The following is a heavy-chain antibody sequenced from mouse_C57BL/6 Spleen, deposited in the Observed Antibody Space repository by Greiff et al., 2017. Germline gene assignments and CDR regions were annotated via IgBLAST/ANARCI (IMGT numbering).Heavy chain of an antibody. CDR2: ISNGGGST. J-gene: IGHJ1*03. Sequence: EVKVVESGGGLVQPGGSLKLSCAASGFTFSDYYMYWVRQTPEKGLEWVAYISNGGGSTYYPDTVKGRFTISRDNAKNTLYLQLSRLTSEDTAMYYCARGYCSYYWYFDGWGTGTTVTVSS. CDR3: ARGYCSYYWYFDG. D-gene: IGHD2-12*01. V-gene: IGHV5-12*01. CDR1: GFTFSDYY.